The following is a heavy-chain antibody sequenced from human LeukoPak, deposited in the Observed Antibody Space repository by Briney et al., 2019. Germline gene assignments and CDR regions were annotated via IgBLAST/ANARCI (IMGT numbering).Heavy chain of an antibody. CDR3: AHEAVAGTSHLP. CDR2: ISWNSGSI. CDR1: VLTFVYYV. Sequence: GGSLRLSCAASVLTFVYYVMHWVGQAPGKGLEWVSGISWNSGSIGYADSVKGRFTISRDNDKNSLYLQMNSLRAEDTALYYCAHEAVAGTSHLPWGQGTLVTVSS. D-gene: IGHD6-19*01. V-gene: IGHV3-9*01. J-gene: IGHJ5*02.